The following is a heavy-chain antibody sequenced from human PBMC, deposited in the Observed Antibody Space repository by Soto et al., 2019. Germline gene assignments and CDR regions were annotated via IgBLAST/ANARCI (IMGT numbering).Heavy chain of an antibody. Sequence: EVQLVESGGGVVQPGGSLRLSCAASGVIVSDPYMNWVRQAPGKGLEWVSVMYRGGDTYYADSVKGRFTISRDNSTVYLQMNNLRAEDTAMYYCAKEGIGGIFGAGGFDPWGQGTLVTVSS. V-gene: IGHV3-53*01. J-gene: IGHJ5*02. D-gene: IGHD3-3*01. CDR3: AKEGIGGIFGAGGFDP. CDR2: MYRGGDT. CDR1: GVIVSDPY.